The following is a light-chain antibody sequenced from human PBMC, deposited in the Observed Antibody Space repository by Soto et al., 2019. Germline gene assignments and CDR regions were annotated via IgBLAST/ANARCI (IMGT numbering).Light chain of an antibody. CDR2: DVS. J-gene: IGLJ1*01. V-gene: IGLV2-14*01. CDR1: SSDVGAYNY. CDR3: TSYTSSSTYV. Sequence: QSVLTQPASVSGAPVQSIAITCTGASSDVGAYNYVSWYQQHPGKAPKLMIYDVSHRPSGASDRFSGSKSGNTASLTISGLQPEDEADYYCTSYTSSSTYVFGTGSKVTVL.